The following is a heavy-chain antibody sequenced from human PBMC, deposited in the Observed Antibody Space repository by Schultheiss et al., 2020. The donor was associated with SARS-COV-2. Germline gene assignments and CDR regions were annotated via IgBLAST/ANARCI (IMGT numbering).Heavy chain of an antibody. CDR3: ARGGLGGSSWYYFDY. CDR1: GGSISSYY. V-gene: IGHV4-59*01. Sequence: GSLRLSCTVSGGSISSYYWSWIRQPPGKGLEWIGYIYYSGSTNYNPSLKSRVTISVDTSKNQFSLKLSSVTAADTAVYYCARGGLGGSSWYYFDYWGQGTLVTVSS. J-gene: IGHJ4*02. CDR2: IYYSGST. D-gene: IGHD6-13*01.